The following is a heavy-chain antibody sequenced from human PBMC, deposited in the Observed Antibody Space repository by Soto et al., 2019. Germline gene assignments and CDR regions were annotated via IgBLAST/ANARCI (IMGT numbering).Heavy chain of an antibody. CDR3: ARGQYQLLFDYYYYYGMDV. CDR2: TYYRSKWYN. V-gene: IGHV6-1*01. Sequence: TCVISGDSVSSNSAAWNWIRQSPSRGLEWLGRTYYRSKWYNDYAVSVKSRITINPDTSKNQFSLQLNSVTPEDTAVYYCARGQYQLLFDYYYYYGMDVWGQGTTVTVS. D-gene: IGHD2-2*01. CDR1: GDSVSSNSAA. J-gene: IGHJ6*02.